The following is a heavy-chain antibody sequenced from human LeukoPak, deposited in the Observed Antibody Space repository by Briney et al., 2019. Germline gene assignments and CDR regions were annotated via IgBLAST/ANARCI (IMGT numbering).Heavy chain of an antibody. D-gene: IGHD4-23*01. CDR2: INHGGST. J-gene: IGHJ4*02. CDR1: GGSISSGGYY. CDR3: TRVAYGDNSKHFDY. V-gene: IGHV4-39*07. Sequence: TSSETLSLTCTVSGGSISSGGYYWSWIRQHPGKGLEWIGEINHGGSTNYNPSLKSRVTISVDTSKNQFSLTLTSVTAADTAVYYCTRVAYGDNSKHFDYWGQGTLVTVSS.